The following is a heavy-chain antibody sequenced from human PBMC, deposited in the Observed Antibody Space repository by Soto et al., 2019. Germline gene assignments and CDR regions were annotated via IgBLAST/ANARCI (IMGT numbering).Heavy chain of an antibody. J-gene: IGHJ3*02. CDR2: IYYSGST. CDR1: GGSISSYY. Sequence: LSLTCTVSGGSISSYYWSWIRQPPGKGLEWIGYIYYSGSTNYNPSLKSRVTISVDTSKNQFSLKLSSVTAADTAVYYCARGTYYYDSSGYYGGAFDIWGQGTMVTVSS. D-gene: IGHD3-22*01. CDR3: ARGTYYYDSSGYYGGAFDI. V-gene: IGHV4-59*01.